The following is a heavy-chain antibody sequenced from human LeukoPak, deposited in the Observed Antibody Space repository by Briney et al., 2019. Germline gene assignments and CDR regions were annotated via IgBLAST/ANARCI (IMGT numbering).Heavy chain of an antibody. V-gene: IGHV3-23*01. CDR2: ISDSGGTT. D-gene: IGHD5-12*01. CDR3: AKHSYRVDSFTDY. J-gene: IGHJ4*02. Sequence: PGGSLRLSCAASGFTVSSNYMSWVRQAPGKGLEWVSGISDSGGTTYYADSVKGRFTISGNNSKNTLYLQMNSLRAEDTAVYYCAKHSYRVDSFTDYWGQGTLVTVSS. CDR1: GFTVSSNY.